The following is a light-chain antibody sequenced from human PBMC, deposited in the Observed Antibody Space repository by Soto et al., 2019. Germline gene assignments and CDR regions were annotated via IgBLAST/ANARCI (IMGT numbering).Light chain of an antibody. Sequence: QSVLTQPPSVSGAPGQRVTISCTGSSSNIGAGYDVHWYQQVPGTAPKVLIYGNNNRTSGVPDRFSGSKSGTSASLAMTGLQAEDEADYYCQSYDSSLSGWVFGGGTKLTVL. CDR3: QSYDSSLSGWV. CDR1: SSNIGAGYD. J-gene: IGLJ2*01. V-gene: IGLV1-40*01. CDR2: GNN.